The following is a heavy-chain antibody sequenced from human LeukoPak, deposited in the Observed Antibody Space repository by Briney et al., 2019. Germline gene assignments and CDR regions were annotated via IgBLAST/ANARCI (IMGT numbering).Heavy chain of an antibody. CDR1: GGSIGSGGYY. Sequence: SETLSLTCTVSGGSIGSGGYYWSWIRQHPGKGLEWIGYIYYSGSTYYNPSLKSRVTISVDTSKNQFSLKLSSVTAADTAVYYCARVCDVVVPAAYWFDPWGQGTLVTVSS. D-gene: IGHD2-2*01. J-gene: IGHJ5*02. V-gene: IGHV4-31*03. CDR3: ARVCDVVVPAAYWFDP. CDR2: IYYSGST.